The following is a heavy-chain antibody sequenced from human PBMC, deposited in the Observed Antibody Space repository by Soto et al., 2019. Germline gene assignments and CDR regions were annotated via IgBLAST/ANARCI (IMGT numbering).Heavy chain of an antibody. CDR3: TRRYNCNDNYFDP. CDR2: SYYSGTT. V-gene: IGHV4-39*01. D-gene: IGHD3-9*01. J-gene: IGHJ5*02. CDR1: GASISVHSYY. Sequence: PSETLSLTCTVSGASISVHSYYWTWIRQPPGKGLEWIGGSYYSGTTYFNPSLKSRATISVDTSKNQFSLRLTSVPAADTAIYYCTRRYNCNDNYFDPLGPGALVTVSS.